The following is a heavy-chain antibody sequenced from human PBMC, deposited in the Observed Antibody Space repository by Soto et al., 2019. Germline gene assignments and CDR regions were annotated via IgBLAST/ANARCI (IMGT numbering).Heavy chain of an antibody. D-gene: IGHD2-8*01. CDR1: GFPFIGFA. V-gene: IGHV3-30-3*01. CDR3: ARDRCTNGVCPYGMDV. Sequence: GGSLRLSFQAPGFPFIGFAMPWARQAPAKGLEWVAVISYDGSNKYYADSVKGRFTISRDNSKNTLYLQMNSLRAEDTAVYYCARDRCTNGVCPYGMDVWGQGTTVTVSS. CDR2: ISYDGSNK. J-gene: IGHJ6*02.